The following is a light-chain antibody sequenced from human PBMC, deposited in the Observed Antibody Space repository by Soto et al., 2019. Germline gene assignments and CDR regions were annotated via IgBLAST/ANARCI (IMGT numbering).Light chain of an antibody. J-gene: IGLJ1*01. CDR2: EVN. CDR1: RSDIGGYNY. V-gene: IGLV2-8*01. Sequence: QSALTQPPSASGSPGQSVTISCTGTRSDIGGYNYVSWYQHQPGKAPKVIIYEVNKRPSGVPDRFSGSKSGNTASLTVSGLQAEDEADYYCSSYAGSSNVFGTGTKLTVL. CDR3: SSYAGSSNV.